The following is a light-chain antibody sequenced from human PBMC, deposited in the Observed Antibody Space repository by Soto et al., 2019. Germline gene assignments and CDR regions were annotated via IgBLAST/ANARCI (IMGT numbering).Light chain of an antibody. Sequence: QSVLTQPPSASGIPGQRVTISCSGSSSNIGSNYVYWYQQLPGTAPKLLIYRNNQRPSGVPDRFSGSKSGTSASLAISGLRPEDEADYYCTAWDDSLSGYVFGTGTKVTVL. J-gene: IGLJ1*01. V-gene: IGLV1-47*01. CDR1: SSNIGSNY. CDR2: RNN. CDR3: TAWDDSLSGYV.